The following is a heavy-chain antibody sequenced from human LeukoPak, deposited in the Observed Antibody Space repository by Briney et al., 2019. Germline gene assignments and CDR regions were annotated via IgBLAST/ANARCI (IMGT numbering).Heavy chain of an antibody. CDR1: GGSFSGYY. V-gene: IGHV4-34*01. D-gene: IGHD6-19*01. Sequence: PSETLSLTCAVYGGSFSGYYWSWIRQPPGEGLEWIGEINHSGSTNYNPSLKSRVTISVDTSKNQFSLKLSSVTAADTAVYYCARGRPIAVADPGRYYFDYWGQGTLVTVSS. CDR2: INHSGST. CDR3: ARGRPIAVADPGRYYFDY. J-gene: IGHJ4*02.